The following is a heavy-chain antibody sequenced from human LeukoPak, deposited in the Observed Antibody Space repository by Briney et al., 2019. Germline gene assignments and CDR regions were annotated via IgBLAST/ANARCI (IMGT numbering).Heavy chain of an antibody. D-gene: IGHD6-13*01. J-gene: IGHJ4*02. CDR1: GFTFSDYY. V-gene: IGHV3-11*05. Sequence: GGSLILSCAASGFTFSDYYMSWIRQAPGKGLEWVSYISSSSTYTNYADSVKGRFTISRDNAKNSLYLQMNSLRAEDTAVYYCARAYSSSWTGLFDYWGQGTLVTVSS. CDR2: ISSSSTYT. CDR3: ARAYSSSWTGLFDY.